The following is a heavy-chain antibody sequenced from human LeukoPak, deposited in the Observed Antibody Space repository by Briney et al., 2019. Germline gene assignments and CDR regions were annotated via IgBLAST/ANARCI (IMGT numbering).Heavy chain of an antibody. CDR1: GFTFSDFA. CDR2: IGGTGGDT. D-gene: IGHD1-26*01. V-gene: IGHV3-23*01. CDR3: AKDLGRYRNNFFDY. J-gene: IGHJ4*02. Sequence: GGSLRLSCAASGFTFSDFAMSWVRQAPGKGLEWVSTIGGTGGDTNYADSVKGRFTISRDNSKNTLYLQMNSLRAEDTAVYYCAKDLGRYRNNFFDYWGQGNLVTVSS.